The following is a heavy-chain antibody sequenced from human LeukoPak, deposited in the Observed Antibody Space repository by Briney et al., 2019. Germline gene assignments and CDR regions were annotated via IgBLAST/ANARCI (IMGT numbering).Heavy chain of an antibody. CDR2: IYYSGST. CDR3: ASASGSPEHFQH. V-gene: IGHV4-59*01. Sequence: TPSETLSLTCTVSGGSISSYYWSWIRQPPGKGLEWIGYIYYSGSTNYNPSLKSRVTISVDTSKNQFSLKLSSVTAAGTAVYYCASASGSPEHFQHWGQGTLVTVSS. D-gene: IGHD3-3*01. J-gene: IGHJ1*01. CDR1: GGSISSYY.